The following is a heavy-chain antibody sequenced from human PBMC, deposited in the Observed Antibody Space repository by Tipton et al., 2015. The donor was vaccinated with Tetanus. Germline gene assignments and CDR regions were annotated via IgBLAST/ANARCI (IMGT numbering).Heavy chain of an antibody. Sequence: TLSLTCTVSGGSISSYYWSWIRQPPGKGLEWIGYIYYSGSTNYNPSLKSRVTISVDTSKNQFSLKLSPVTAADTAVYYCARVADFWSGQSVMDVWGKGTTVPVSS. CDR2: IYYSGST. J-gene: IGHJ6*03. D-gene: IGHD3-3*01. V-gene: IGHV4-59*01. CDR3: ARVADFWSGQSVMDV. CDR1: GGSISSYY.